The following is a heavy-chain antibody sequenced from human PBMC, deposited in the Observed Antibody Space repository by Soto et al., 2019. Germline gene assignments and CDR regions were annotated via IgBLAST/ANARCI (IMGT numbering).Heavy chain of an antibody. V-gene: IGHV6-1*01. J-gene: IGHJ4*02. CDR1: GDSVSSNSAA. Sequence: QVQLQQSGPGLVKPSQTLSLTCAISGDSVSSNSAAWNWIRQSPSGGLEWLGRTYYRSKWYNEYALSVKSRIITNPDTSKNQFSLQLTSVTPDDTAVYYCAREYNTGWSTWGQGTLVTVSS. CDR2: TYYRSKWYN. D-gene: IGHD6-19*01. CDR3: AREYNTGWST.